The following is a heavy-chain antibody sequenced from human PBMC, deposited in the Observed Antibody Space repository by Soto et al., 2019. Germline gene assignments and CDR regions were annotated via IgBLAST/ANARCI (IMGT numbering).Heavy chain of an antibody. CDR2: ISAYNGNT. CDR3: ARDWGGEYSGYDNTDY. J-gene: IGHJ4*02. V-gene: IGHV1-18*01. CDR1: GYTFTSYG. D-gene: IGHD5-12*01. Sequence: ASVKVSCKASGYTFTSYGISWVRQAPGQGLEWMGWISAYNGNTNYAQKLQGRVTMTTDTSTSTAYMELRSLRSDDTAVYYCARDWGGEYSGYDNTDYWGQGTLVTVSS.